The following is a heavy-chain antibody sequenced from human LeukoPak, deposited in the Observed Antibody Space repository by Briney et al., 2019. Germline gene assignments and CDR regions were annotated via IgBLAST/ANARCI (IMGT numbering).Heavy chain of an antibody. Sequence: RGSLRLSGAASGFTFSTYALHWVRQAPGKGLEYVSSITSNGDNTYYANSVEGRFTISRDNSKNTLYLEMGSLRAEDMAVYYCARARMGVGDYWGQGTLVTVSS. CDR3: ARARMGVGDY. V-gene: IGHV3-64*01. D-gene: IGHD3-3*01. CDR1: GFTFSTYA. CDR2: ITSNGDNT. J-gene: IGHJ4*02.